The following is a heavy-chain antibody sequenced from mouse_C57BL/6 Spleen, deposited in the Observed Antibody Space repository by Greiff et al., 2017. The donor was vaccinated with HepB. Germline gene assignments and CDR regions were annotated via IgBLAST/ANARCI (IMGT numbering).Heavy chain of an antibody. CDR3: ARQGSSYLWYFDV. J-gene: IGHJ1*03. V-gene: IGHV5-6*01. Sequence: EVKLVESGGDLVKPGGSLKLSCAASGFTFSSYGMSWVRQTPDKRLEWVATISSGGSYTYYPDSVKGRFTISRDNAKNTLYLQMSSLKSEDTAMYYCARQGSSYLWYFDVWGTGTTVTVSS. D-gene: IGHD1-1*01. CDR1: GFTFSSYG. CDR2: ISSGGSYT.